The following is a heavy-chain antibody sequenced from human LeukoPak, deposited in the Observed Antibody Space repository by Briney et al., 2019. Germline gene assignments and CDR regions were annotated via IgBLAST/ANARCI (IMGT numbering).Heavy chain of an antibody. D-gene: IGHD3-22*01. V-gene: IGHV3-74*01. J-gene: IGHJ4*02. Sequence: QPGGSLRLSCAASGFTFSSYWMHWVRHAPGKGLVWVSRINSDGSSTSYADSVKGRFTISRDNAKNTLYLQMNSLRAEDTAVYYCARCYYYDSSGYLWPIDYWGQGTLVTVSS. CDR1: GFTFSSYW. CDR3: ARCYYYDSSGYLWPIDY. CDR2: INSDGSST.